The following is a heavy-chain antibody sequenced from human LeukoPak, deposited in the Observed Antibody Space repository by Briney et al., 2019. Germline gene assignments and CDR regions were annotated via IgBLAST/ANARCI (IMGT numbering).Heavy chain of an antibody. Sequence: GESLKISCKGSGYSFTSYWIGWVRQMPGKGLEWMGIIYPGDSDTRYSPSFQGQVTISADKSISTAYLRWSSLKASDTAMYYCARQTSSWYVHYYYYMDVWGKGTTVTVSS. D-gene: IGHD6-13*01. V-gene: IGHV5-51*01. CDR1: GYSFTSYW. J-gene: IGHJ6*03. CDR2: IYPGDSDT. CDR3: ARQTSSWYVHYYYYMDV.